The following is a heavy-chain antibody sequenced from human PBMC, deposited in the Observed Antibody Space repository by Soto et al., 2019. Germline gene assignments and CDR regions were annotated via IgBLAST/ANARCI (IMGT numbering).Heavy chain of an antibody. J-gene: IGHJ4*02. CDR2: ISYDGSDT. Sequence: VQLVESGGGVVQPGRSLRLSCAASGFTFSNYGMHWVRQAPGKGLEWVAVISYDGSDTYYADSVKGRFTISRDNSKNTLYLQMNSLRAEDTAVYYCSRDGVDRVMALLKFDNWGQGTLVTVSS. CDR1: GFTFSNYG. V-gene: IGHV3-33*01. D-gene: IGHD5-18*01. CDR3: SRDGVDRVMALLKFDN.